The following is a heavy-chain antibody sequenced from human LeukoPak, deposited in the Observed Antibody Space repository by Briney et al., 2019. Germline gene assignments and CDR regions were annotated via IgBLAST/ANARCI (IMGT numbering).Heavy chain of an antibody. J-gene: IGHJ3*02. Sequence: ASVKVSCKASGGTFSSYAISWVRQAPGQGLEWMGGIIPIFGTANYAQKFQGRVMITTDESTSTTYMELSSLRSEDTAVYYCARAIVGATDAFDIWGQGTMVTVSS. CDR3: ARAIVGATDAFDI. D-gene: IGHD1-26*01. V-gene: IGHV1-69*05. CDR1: GGTFSSYA. CDR2: IIPIFGTA.